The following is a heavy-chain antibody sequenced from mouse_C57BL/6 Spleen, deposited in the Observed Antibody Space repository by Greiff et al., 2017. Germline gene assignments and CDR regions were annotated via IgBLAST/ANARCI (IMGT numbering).Heavy chain of an antibody. CDR2: INPSSGYT. CDR3: ARSTVGVYFDY. D-gene: IGHD1-1*01. CDR1: GYTFTSYT. J-gene: IGHJ2*01. Sequence: QVQLKESGAELARPGASVKMSCKASGYTFTSYTMHWVKQRPGQGLEWIGYINPSSGYTKYNQKFKDKATLTADKSSSTAYMRLSSLTSEDSAVYYCARSTVGVYFDYWGQGTTLTVSS. V-gene: IGHV1-4*01.